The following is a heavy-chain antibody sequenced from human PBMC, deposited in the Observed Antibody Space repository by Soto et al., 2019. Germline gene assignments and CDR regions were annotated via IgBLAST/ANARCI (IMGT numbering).Heavy chain of an antibody. Sequence: PGGSLRLSCAASGFTFSSYGMHWVRQAPGKGLEWVAVISYDGSNKYYADSVKGRFTISRDNSKNTLYLQMNSLRAEDTAVYYCAKGYYYDSSGNEPDFDYWGQGTLVTVSS. CDR2: ISYDGSNK. CDR1: GFTFSSYG. CDR3: AKGYYYDSSGNEPDFDY. V-gene: IGHV3-30*18. J-gene: IGHJ4*02. D-gene: IGHD3-22*01.